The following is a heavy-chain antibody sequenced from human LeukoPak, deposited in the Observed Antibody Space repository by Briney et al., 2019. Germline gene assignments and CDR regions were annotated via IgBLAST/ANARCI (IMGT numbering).Heavy chain of an antibody. Sequence: PSETLSLTCAVYGGSFSGYYWSWIRQPPGKGLEWIGEINHSGSTNYNPSLKSRVTISVDTSKNQFSLKLSSVTAADTAVYYRARGPHVVVVAATTFDYWGQGTLVTVSS. V-gene: IGHV4-34*01. D-gene: IGHD2-15*01. CDR2: INHSGST. CDR1: GGSFSGYY. J-gene: IGHJ4*02. CDR3: ARGPHVVVVAATTFDY.